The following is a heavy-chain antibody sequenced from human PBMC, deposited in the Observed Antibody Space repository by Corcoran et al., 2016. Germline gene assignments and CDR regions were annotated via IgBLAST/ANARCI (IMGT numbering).Heavy chain of an antibody. J-gene: IGHJ3*02. V-gene: IGHV3-21*01. Sequence: EVQLVESGGGLVKPGGSLRISCAASGFTFSSYSMNWVRQAPGKGLEWVSSISSSSSYIYYADSVKGRFAISRDNAKNLLYLQMNSLRAEDTAVYDCARTMEMATITWAFDIWGQGTMVTVSS. D-gene: IGHD5-12*01. CDR1: GFTFSSYS. CDR2: ISSSSSYI. CDR3: ARTMEMATITWAFDI.